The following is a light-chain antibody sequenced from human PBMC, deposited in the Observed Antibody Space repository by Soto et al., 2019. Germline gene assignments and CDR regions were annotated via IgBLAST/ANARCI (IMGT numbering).Light chain of an antibody. CDR2: DAS. CDR1: ESIGNY. J-gene: IGKJ4*01. V-gene: IGKV3-11*01. CDR3: QWRSDWPPRLT. Sequence: EVVLTQSPATLSLSPGERATLSCRASESIGNYLAWYQQKLGQAPKLLIYDASHRAIGIPGRFSGDGSGTDFTLPISSLEPKDFAVYYCQWRSDWPPRLTFGGGTKVEIK.